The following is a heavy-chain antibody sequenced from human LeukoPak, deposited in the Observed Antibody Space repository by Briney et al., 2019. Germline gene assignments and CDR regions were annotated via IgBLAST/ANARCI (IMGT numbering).Heavy chain of an antibody. J-gene: IGHJ2*01. CDR1: GFTFSSYA. CDR2: ISYDGSNK. V-gene: IGHV3-30-3*01. D-gene: IGHD3-10*01. Sequence: GGSLRLSCAASGFTFSSYAMHWVRQAPGQGLEWVAVISYDGSNKYYADSVKGRFTISRDNSKNTLYLQMNSLRAEDTAVYYCARAGGDYGSGRKPLDLWGRGTLVTVSS. CDR3: ARAGGDYGSGRKPLDL.